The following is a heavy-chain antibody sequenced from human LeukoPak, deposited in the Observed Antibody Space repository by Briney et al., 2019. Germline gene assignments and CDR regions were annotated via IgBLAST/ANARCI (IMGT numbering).Heavy chain of an antibody. D-gene: IGHD6-13*01. CDR3: ARNTAALSHTTI. CDR2: VYYSGST. J-gene: IGHJ4*02. Sequence: SETLSLTCTVSGGSISSYSWNWIRQSPGRGLEWIGYVYYSGSTMYNPSLRSRVTISVDTSKNQFSLKLSSVTAADTAVYYCARNTAALSHTTIWGQGTLVTVFS. CDR1: GGSISSYS. V-gene: IGHV4-59*08.